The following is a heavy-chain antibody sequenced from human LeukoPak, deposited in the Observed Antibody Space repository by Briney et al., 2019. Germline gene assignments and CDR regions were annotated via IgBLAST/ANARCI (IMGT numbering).Heavy chain of an antibody. V-gene: IGHV3-48*03. J-gene: IGHJ4*02. Sequence: GGSLRLSCAASGFTFSNYEMNWVRQAPGKGLEWVSYISSSGSTIYYADSVKGRFTISRDNAKNSLYLQMHNLRAEDTAAYYCARPYCSGNSCYGYFDYWGQGTLVTVSS. CDR3: ARPYCSGNSCYGYFDY. D-gene: IGHD2-15*01. CDR2: ISSSGSTI. CDR1: GFTFSNYE.